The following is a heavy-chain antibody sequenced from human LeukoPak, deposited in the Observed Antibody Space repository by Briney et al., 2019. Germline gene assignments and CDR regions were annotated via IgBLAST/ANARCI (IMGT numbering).Heavy chain of an antibody. CDR3: ARAGIVLMVYAIPKNWFDP. V-gene: IGHV1-69*13. D-gene: IGHD2-8*01. Sequence: SVKVSCKASGGTFSSYAISWVRQAPGQGLEWMGGIIPIFGTANYAQKFQGSVTITADESTSTAYMELRSLRSDDTAVYYCARAGIVLMVYAIPKNWFDPWGQGTLVTVSS. J-gene: IGHJ5*02. CDR2: IIPIFGTA. CDR1: GGTFSSYA.